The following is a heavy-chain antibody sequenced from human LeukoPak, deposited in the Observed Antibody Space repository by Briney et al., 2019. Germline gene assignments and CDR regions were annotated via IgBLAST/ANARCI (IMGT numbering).Heavy chain of an antibody. CDR3: ARDLRLKELAYCGGDCLDY. Sequence: GGSLRLSCAASGFTFSNYAMHWVRQAPGKGLEYVSAISSNGGSTYYANSVKGRFTISRDNSKNTLYLQMGSLRAEDMAVYYCARDLRLKELAYCGGDCLDYWSQGTLVTVSS. CDR2: ISSNGGST. V-gene: IGHV3-64*01. J-gene: IGHJ4*02. D-gene: IGHD2-21*02. CDR1: GFTFSNYA.